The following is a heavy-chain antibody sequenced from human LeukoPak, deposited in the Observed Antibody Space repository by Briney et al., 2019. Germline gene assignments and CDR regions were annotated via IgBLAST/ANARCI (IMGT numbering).Heavy chain of an antibody. CDR2: INHSGST. CDR1: GGSFGGYY. J-gene: IGHJ5*02. V-gene: IGHV4-34*01. D-gene: IGHD2-15*01. Sequence: PSETLSLTCAVYGGSFGGYYWSWIRQPPGKGLEWIGEINHSGSTNYNPSLKSRVTMSVDTSKNQFSLKLSSVTAADTAVYYCARDTLVVVAATRGNWFDPWGKGTLVTVSS. CDR3: ARDTLVVVAATRGNWFDP.